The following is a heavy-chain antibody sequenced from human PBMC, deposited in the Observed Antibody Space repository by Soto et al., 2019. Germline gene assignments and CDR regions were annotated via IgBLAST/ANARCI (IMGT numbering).Heavy chain of an antibody. D-gene: IGHD4-17*01. J-gene: IGHJ4*02. V-gene: IGHV1-46*03. Sequence: ASVKVSCKASGYTFTSYYMHWVRQAPGQGLEWMGIINPSGGSTSYAQKFQGRATMTRDTSTSTVYMELSSLRSEDTAVYYCAGHDYGDYTIDYWGQGTLVTVSS. CDR3: AGHDYGDYTIDY. CDR1: GYTFTSYY. CDR2: INPSGGST.